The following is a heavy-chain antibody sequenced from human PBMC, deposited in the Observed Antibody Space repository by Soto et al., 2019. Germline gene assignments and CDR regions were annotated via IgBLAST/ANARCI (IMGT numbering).Heavy chain of an antibody. J-gene: IGHJ4*02. CDR2: INGRGNYI. V-gene: IGHV3-21*01. D-gene: IGHD1-26*01. CDR1: AFTFSTYN. CDR3: AREDGIVGATSAIDY. Sequence: EVLLVESGGGLVKPGGSLRLSCAASAFTFSTYNMNWVRQAPGKGLEWVSSINGRGNYIYYTDAVKGRFTISRDNAKTSLYLQMNSLRAEDTAVYYCAREDGIVGATSAIDYWGQGTLVTVSS.